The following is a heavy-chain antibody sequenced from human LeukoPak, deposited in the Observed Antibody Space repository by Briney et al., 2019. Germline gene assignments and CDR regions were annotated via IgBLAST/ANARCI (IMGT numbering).Heavy chain of an antibody. CDR2: INHSGST. CDR3: ARGARGYCSSTSCPSKPLYYGMDV. CDR1: GGSFSGYY. Sequence: PSETLSLTCAVYGGSFSGYYWSWIRQPPGKGLEWIGEINHSGSTNYNPSLKSRVTISVDTSKNQFSLKLSSVTAADTAVYYCARGARGYCSSTSCPSKPLYYGMDVWGQGTTVTVSS. J-gene: IGHJ6*02. V-gene: IGHV4-34*01. D-gene: IGHD2-2*01.